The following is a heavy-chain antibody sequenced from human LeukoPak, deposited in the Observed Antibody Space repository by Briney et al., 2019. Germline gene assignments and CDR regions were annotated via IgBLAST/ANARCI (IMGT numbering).Heavy chain of an antibody. Sequence: SETLSLTCAVYGGSFSGYCWSWIRQPPGKGLEWIGEINHSGSTNYNPSLKSRVTISVDTSKNQFSLKLSSVTAADTAVYYCARGRHYTGIYSDWGQGTLVTVSS. CDR1: GGSFSGYC. CDR2: INHSGST. V-gene: IGHV4-34*01. J-gene: IGHJ4*02. D-gene: IGHD1-26*01. CDR3: ARGRHYTGIYSD.